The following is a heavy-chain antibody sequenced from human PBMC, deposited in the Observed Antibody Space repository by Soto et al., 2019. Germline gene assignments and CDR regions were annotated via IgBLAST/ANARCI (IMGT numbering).Heavy chain of an antibody. CDR1: GGSISSSPYY. J-gene: IGHJ5*02. Sequence: LSLTCTVSGGSISSSPYYWGWIRQPPGKELEWIGSIYYSGTTFYNPSLKSRVTISVDTSKNQFSLNLNSVTAADTAVYYCARTRYGDYVDNWFDPWGQGTLVTVSS. V-gene: IGHV4-39*01. CDR3: ARTRYGDYVDNWFDP. D-gene: IGHD4-17*01. CDR2: IYYSGTT.